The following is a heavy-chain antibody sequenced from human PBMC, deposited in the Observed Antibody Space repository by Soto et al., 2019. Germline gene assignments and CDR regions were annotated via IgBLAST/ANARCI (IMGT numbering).Heavy chain of an antibody. D-gene: IGHD5-12*01. CDR3: ARVWIAANVMDV. J-gene: IGHJ6*02. CDR1: GFTFSSYW. Sequence: EVQLVESGGGLVQPGGSLRLSCAASGFTFSSYWMHWVRQAPGKGLVWVSRINSDGSSTSYADSVKGRFTISRDNAKNTLYLQMNSLRAEDTAVYYCARVWIAANVMDVWGQGTTVTVSS. CDR2: INSDGSST. V-gene: IGHV3-74*01.